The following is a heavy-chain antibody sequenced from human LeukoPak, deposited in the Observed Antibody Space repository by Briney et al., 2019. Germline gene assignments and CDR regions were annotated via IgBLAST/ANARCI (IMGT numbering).Heavy chain of an antibody. CDR2: INPNSGGT. V-gene: IGHV1-2*02. Sequence: ASVKVSCKASGYTFTGYHMHWVRQAPGQGLEWMGWINPNSGGTNYAQKFQGRVTMTRDTSISTAYMELSRLRSDDTALYYCARVTPQAAEYFQHWGQGTLVTVSS. CDR3: ARVTPQAAEYFQH. CDR1: GYTFTGYH. J-gene: IGHJ1*01. D-gene: IGHD2-15*01.